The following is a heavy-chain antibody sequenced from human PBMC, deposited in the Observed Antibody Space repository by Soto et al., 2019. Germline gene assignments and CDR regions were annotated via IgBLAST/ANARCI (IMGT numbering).Heavy chain of an antibody. J-gene: IGHJ4*02. Sequence: WASVKVSCKASGYTFTSYGISWVRQAPGQGLEWMGWISACNGNTKYSQKFQGRVTITTDTSASTAYMELSSLRSDDTAVYYCARWSYDSSGYVDYWGQGTLVTVSS. CDR1: GYTFTSYG. V-gene: IGHV1-18*01. CDR2: ISACNGNT. CDR3: ARWSYDSSGYVDY. D-gene: IGHD3-22*01.